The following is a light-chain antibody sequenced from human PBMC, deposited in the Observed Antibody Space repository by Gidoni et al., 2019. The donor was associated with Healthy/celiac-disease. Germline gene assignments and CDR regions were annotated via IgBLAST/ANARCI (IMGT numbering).Light chain of an antibody. Sequence: DLVMTQSALSLPITPGEPASISCRSSQSLLHSNGYNYLDWYLQKPGQSPQLLIYLGSNRASGVPDRFSGSGSGTDFTLKISRVEAEDVGVYYCMQALQTPFTFGGGTKLEIK. CDR3: MQALQTPFT. CDR2: LGS. V-gene: IGKV2-28*01. J-gene: IGKJ4*01. CDR1: QSLLHSNGYNY.